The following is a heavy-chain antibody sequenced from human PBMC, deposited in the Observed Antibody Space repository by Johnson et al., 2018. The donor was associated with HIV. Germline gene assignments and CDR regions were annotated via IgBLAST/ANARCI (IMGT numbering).Heavy chain of an antibody. CDR3: ARERIGYSSSGDAFDI. D-gene: IGHD6-13*01. CDR2: LTWNSGSV. CDR1: GFTFDDYA. Sequence: VQLVESGGGLVQPGRSLRLSCAASGFTFDDYAMHWVRQPPGKGLEWVSGLTWNSGSVAYADSVKGRFTISRDNAKNTLYLQMNSLRAEDTAVYYCARERIGYSSSGDAFDIWGQGTMVTVSS. J-gene: IGHJ3*02. V-gene: IGHV3-9*01.